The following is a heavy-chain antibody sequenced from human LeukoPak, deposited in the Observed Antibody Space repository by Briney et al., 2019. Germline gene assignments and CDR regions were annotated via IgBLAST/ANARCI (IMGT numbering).Heavy chain of an antibody. J-gene: IGHJ4*02. D-gene: IGHD3-22*01. CDR2: IKPDGSEK. Sequence: GGSLRLSCAASGFTFSSHWMSWVRQAPGKGLEWVGNIKPDGSEKYYVDSLRGRFIISRDNAKNSLYLQMNSLRAEDVAVYYCAKYFYDGSGTHYFDYWGQGTPVTVSS. CDR1: GFTFSSHW. V-gene: IGHV3-7*01. CDR3: AKYFYDGSGTHYFDY.